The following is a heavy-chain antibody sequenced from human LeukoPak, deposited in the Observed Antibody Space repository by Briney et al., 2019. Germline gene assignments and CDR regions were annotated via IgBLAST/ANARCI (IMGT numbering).Heavy chain of an antibody. J-gene: IGHJ4*02. D-gene: IGHD6-13*01. CDR2: IYYSGST. CDR3: ARETAAGTDY. V-gene: IGHV4-59*01. CDR1: GGSISSYY. Sequence: SETLSLTCTVSGGSISSYYWSWIRQPPGKGLEWIGYIYYSGSTNYNPSLKSRVTISVDTSKNQFSLKLSSVTAADTAVYYCARETAAGTDYWGQGTLVTVSS.